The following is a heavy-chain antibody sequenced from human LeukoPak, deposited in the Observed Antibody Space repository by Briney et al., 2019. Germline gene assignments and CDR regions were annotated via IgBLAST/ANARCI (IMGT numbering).Heavy chain of an antibody. D-gene: IGHD3-10*01. Sequence: PGRSLRLSCAASGFTFSSYGMHWVRQAPGKGLEWVAVISYDGSNKYYADSVKGRFTISRDNSKNTLYLQMNSLRAEDTAVYYCAKSHRRNTMVRGAVDYWGQGTLVTVSS. J-gene: IGHJ4*02. CDR1: GFTFSSYG. CDR3: AKSHRRNTMVRGAVDY. CDR2: ISYDGSNK. V-gene: IGHV3-30*18.